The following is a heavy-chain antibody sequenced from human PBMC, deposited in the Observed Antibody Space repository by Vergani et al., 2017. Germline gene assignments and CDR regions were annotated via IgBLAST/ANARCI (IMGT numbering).Heavy chain of an antibody. V-gene: IGHV4-34*01. Sequence: QVQLQQWGAGLLKPSETLSLTCAVSGGSFSGYYWSWIRQPPGKGLEWIGEINHSGSTNYNPSLKSRVTISVDTSKNQFSLKLSSVTAADTAVYYCARYRRYCSSTSCPYYYYYMDVWGKGTTVTVSS. CDR3: ARYRRYCSSTSCPYYYYYMDV. J-gene: IGHJ6*03. CDR2: INHSGST. D-gene: IGHD2-2*01. CDR1: GGSFSGYY.